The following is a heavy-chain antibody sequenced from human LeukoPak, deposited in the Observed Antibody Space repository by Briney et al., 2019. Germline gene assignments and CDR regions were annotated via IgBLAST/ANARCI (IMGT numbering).Heavy chain of an antibody. CDR1: GFTFGSYG. J-gene: IGHJ5*02. CDR3: AKAQGDYYYDSSGYYDWFDP. Sequence: QPGGSLRLSCAASGFTFGSYGMNWVRQAPGKGLEWVAVISYDGSNKYYADSVKGRFTISRDNSKNTLYLQMNRLRAEDTAVYYCAKAQGDYYYDSSGYYDWFDPWGQGTLVTVSS. V-gene: IGHV3-30*18. CDR2: ISYDGSNK. D-gene: IGHD3-22*01.